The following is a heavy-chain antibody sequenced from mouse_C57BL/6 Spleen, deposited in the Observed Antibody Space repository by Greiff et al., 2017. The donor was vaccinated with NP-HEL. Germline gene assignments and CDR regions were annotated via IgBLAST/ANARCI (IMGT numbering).Heavy chain of an antibody. CDR3: ARGFPFDY. V-gene: IGHV5-16*01. CDR1: FFPFLSSS. Sequence: DVKLVESEGGFFPPFKGRKRGGKDSFFPFLSSSLSFFLPFPAPFLSFFSPLTYYGLSTYYLDSLKSRFIISRDNAKNILYLQMSSLKSEDTATYYCARGFPFDYWGQGTTLTVSS. J-gene: IGHJ2*01. CDR2: LTYYGLST.